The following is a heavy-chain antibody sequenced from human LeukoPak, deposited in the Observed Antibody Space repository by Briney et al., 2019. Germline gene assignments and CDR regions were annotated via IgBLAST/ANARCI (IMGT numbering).Heavy chain of an antibody. CDR1: GGSISTYY. Sequence: SETLSFTCTVSGGSISTYYWTWIRQPPGKGLEWLGYIYYSGSTNYNPSLKSRVTISVDTSKNQFSLKLSSVTTADTAVYYCARVGSGNFDYWGQGTLVTVSS. J-gene: IGHJ4*02. CDR2: IYYSGST. CDR3: ARVGSGNFDY. V-gene: IGHV4-59*01. D-gene: IGHD3-10*01.